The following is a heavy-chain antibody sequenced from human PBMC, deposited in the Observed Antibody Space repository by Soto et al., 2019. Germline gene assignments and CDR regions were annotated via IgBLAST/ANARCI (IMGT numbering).Heavy chain of an antibody. D-gene: IGHD6-6*01. V-gene: IGHV1-3*01. CDR3: ARWDSSSNYYYYGMDV. CDR2: INAGNGNT. Sequence: ASVKVSCKASGYTFTSYAMHWVRKAPGQRLEWMGWINAGNGNTKYSQKFQGRVTITRDTSASTAYMELSSLRSEDTAVYYCARWDSSSNYYYYGMDVWGQGTTVTVSS. CDR1: GYTFTSYA. J-gene: IGHJ6*02.